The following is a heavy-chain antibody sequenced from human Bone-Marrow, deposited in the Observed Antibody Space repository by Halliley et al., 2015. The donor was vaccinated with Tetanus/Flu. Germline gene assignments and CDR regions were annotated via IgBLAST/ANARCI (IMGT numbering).Heavy chain of an antibody. CDR2: ITSDGKDQ. Sequence: SLRLSCGASGFTFSDYNIHWVRQAPGKGLDWLTVITSDGKDQYYADSVKGRFTISRDNSKNTVSLQMNCLRSEDTAVYYCAAQDCTGGKCTSGLKFWGPGVLVTVSS. CDR1: GFTFSDYN. J-gene: IGHJ1*01. V-gene: IGHV3-30*03. D-gene: IGHD2-8*02. CDR3: AAQDCTGGKCTSGLKF.